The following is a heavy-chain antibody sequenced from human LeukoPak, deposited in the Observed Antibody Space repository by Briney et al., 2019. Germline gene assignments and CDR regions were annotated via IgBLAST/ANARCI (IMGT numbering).Heavy chain of an antibody. CDR1: GFTFSDYG. V-gene: IGHV3-33*06. J-gene: IGHJ4*02. D-gene: IGHD6-19*01. CDR2: IWYDGSNK. CDR3: AKALNGLVDY. Sequence: GGSLRLSCAASGFTFSDYGMHWVRQAPGKGLEWVAVIWYDGSNKYYADSVKGRFTISRDNSKNTLYLQMNSLRAEDTAVYYCAKALNGLVDYWGQRTLVTVSS.